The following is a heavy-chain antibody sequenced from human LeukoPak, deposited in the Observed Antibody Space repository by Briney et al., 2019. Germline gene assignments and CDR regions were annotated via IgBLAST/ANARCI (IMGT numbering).Heavy chain of an antibody. CDR1: GYTFTGYY. CDR2: INPNSGGT. Sequence: ASVKVSCKASGYTFTGYYMHWVQQAPGQGLEWMGWINPNSGGTNYAQKFQGRVTMTRDTSISTAYMELSRLRSDDTAVYYCARVEGDSSGYYSSLVDYWGQGTLVTVSS. CDR3: ARVEGDSSGYYSSLVDY. J-gene: IGHJ4*02. V-gene: IGHV1-2*02. D-gene: IGHD3-22*01.